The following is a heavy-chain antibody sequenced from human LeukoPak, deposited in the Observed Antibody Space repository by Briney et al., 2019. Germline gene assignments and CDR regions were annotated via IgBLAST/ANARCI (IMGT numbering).Heavy chain of an antibody. J-gene: IGHJ4*02. CDR2: IIPIFHTT. CDR1: GGTFSTYA. Sequence: EASVKVSSKASGGTFSTYAISWVRQAPGQGLEWMGAIIPIFHTTNYAQNFQGRLTISADGSTSTAYMELSSLRSEDTAVYYCARGGSPGLPTIRGFDYWGQGNLVTVSS. D-gene: IGHD5-12*01. V-gene: IGHV1-69*13. CDR3: ARGGSPGLPTIRGFDY.